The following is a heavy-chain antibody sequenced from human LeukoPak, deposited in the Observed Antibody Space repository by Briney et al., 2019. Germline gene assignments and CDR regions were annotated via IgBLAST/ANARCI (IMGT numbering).Heavy chain of an antibody. D-gene: IGHD3-22*01. CDR1: GGSISSGDYY. CDR3: ARDSSGYSRFDY. CDR2: IYYSGST. V-gene: IGHV4-30-4*01. Sequence: SETLSLTCTVSGGSISSGDYYWSWIRQPPGKGLEWIGYIYYSGSTYYNPSLKSRVTISVDTSKNEFSLKLNSVTAADTAIYYCARDSSGYSRFDYWGQGALVTVSS. J-gene: IGHJ4*02.